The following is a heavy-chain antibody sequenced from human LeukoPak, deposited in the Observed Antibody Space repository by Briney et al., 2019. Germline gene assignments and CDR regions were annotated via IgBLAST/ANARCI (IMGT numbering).Heavy chain of an antibody. J-gene: IGHJ4*02. D-gene: IGHD5-18*01. CDR3: ARAGRSYGYLPGKDLDY. V-gene: IGHV3-48*03. CDR1: GFTLSSYE. CDR2: ISSSGSNI. Sequence: GGSLRLFCAASGFTLSSYEMNWVRQAPGKGLVWVSYISSSGSNIYYADSVKGRFTISRDNAKNSLYLQMNSLRAEDTAVYYCARAGRSYGYLPGKDLDYWGQGTLVTVSS.